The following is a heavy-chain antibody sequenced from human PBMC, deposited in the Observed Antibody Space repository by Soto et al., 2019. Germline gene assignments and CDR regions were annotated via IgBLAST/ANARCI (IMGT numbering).Heavy chain of an antibody. CDR3: AKDLFAGGSYPNWFDP. V-gene: IGHV3-30*18. CDR1: GFSFSSYG. D-gene: IGHD1-26*01. CDR2: ISYDGSNR. Sequence: QVQLMESGGGVVQPGRSLRLSCTASGFSFSSYGMHWVRQAPGKGLEWVALISYDGSNRFYADSVKGRFTISRDNSKNTLYLQMNSLRAEDTAVYYCAKDLFAGGSYPNWFDPWGQGTLVTVSS. J-gene: IGHJ5*02.